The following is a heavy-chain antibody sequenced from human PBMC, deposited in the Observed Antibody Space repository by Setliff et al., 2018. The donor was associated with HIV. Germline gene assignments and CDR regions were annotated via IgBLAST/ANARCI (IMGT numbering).Heavy chain of an antibody. CDR2: IIPIFGTA. CDR3: AKDAGYSGTAWGT. J-gene: IGHJ5*02. CDR1: GYPFSSHG. V-gene: IGHV1-69*06. Sequence: SVKVSCKTSGYPFSSHGVSWVRQAPGQGLEWMGGIIPIFGTANYAQKFQDRITITADRSTNTVYMELSSLRSDDTAVYYCAKDAGYSGTAWGTWGQGTLVTVSS. D-gene: IGHD5-12*01.